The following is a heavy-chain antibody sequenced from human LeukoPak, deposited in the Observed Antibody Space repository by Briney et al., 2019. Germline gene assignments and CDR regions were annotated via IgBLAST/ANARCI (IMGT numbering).Heavy chain of an antibody. J-gene: IGHJ4*02. CDR3: ARGIPTLDY. CDR2: ISESGGDA. CDR1: GFTFRNYG. Sequence: PGGSLRLSCATSGFTFRNYGMKWVRQAPGKGLEWVSLISESGGDAYYADSVKGRFIISRDNSKNTLYLQMNSLRAEDTAIYYCARGIPTLDYWGQGTLVTVSS. D-gene: IGHD3-16*01. V-gene: IGHV3-23*01.